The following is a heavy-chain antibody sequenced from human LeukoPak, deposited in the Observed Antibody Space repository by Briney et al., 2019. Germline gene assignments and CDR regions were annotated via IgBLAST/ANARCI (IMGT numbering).Heavy chain of an antibody. V-gene: IGHV4-59*01. J-gene: IGHJ4*02. Sequence: SETLSLTCTVSGGSISSYYWSWIRQPPGKGLEWIGYFYYSGSTNYNPSLKSRVTTAVDTSKNQFSLRLSSVTVADTAVYYCARGRIQLWLPDYWGQGTLVTVSS. CDR3: ARGRIQLWLPDY. CDR1: GGSISSYY. D-gene: IGHD5-18*01. CDR2: FYYSGST.